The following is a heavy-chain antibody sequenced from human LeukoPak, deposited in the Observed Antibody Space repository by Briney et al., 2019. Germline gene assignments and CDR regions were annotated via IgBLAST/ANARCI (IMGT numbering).Heavy chain of an antibody. CDR3: AREFAGSKAFDM. CDR1: GGSISSSSYY. D-gene: IGHD1-14*01. J-gene: IGHJ3*02. V-gene: IGHV4-39*07. Sequence: PSETLSLTCTVSGGSISSSSYYWGWIRQPPGKGLEWIGSIYYSGSTYYNPSLKSRVTISVDTSKNQFSPKLSSVTAADTAVYYCAREFAGSKAFDMWGQGTMVTVSS. CDR2: IYYSGST.